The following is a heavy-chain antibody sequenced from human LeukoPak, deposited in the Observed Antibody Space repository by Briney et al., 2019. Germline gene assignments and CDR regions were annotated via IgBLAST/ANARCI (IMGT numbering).Heavy chain of an antibody. CDR3: ARATDDGVYYYYYMDV. Sequence: SVKVSCKASGGTFSSYAISWVRQAPGQGLEWMGGIIPIFGTANYAQKFQGRVTITADESTSTAYMELSSLRSEDTAVYYCARATDDGVYYYYYMDVWGKGTTVTVSS. CDR1: GGTFSSYA. J-gene: IGHJ6*03. D-gene: IGHD3-16*01. V-gene: IGHV1-69*13. CDR2: IIPIFGTA.